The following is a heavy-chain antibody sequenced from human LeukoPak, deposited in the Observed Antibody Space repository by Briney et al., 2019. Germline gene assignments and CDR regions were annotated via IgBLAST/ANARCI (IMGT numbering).Heavy chain of an antibody. D-gene: IGHD4-23*01. V-gene: IGHV3-74*01. CDR3: ATSSYGGNFGLFDY. CDR1: GITLSNYW. J-gene: IGHJ4*02. Sequence: PGGSLRLSCAASGITLSNYWMHWVRQVPGKVLVWVSRINYEGSTTSYADSVKGRFTISRDNAKNTLYLQMNSLRAEDTSVYYCATSSYGGNFGLFDYWGQGILVTVSS. CDR2: INYEGSTT.